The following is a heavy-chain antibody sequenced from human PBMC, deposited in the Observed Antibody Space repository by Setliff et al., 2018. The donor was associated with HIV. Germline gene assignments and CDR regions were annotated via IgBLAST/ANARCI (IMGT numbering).Heavy chain of an antibody. CDR3: ARGGYSSSWYTYYGMDV. V-gene: IGHV4-34*01. Sequence: PSETLSLTCSVSGVSITNNYWTWIRQPPGKGLEWIGEINHSGSTNYNPSLRSRVTISVDTSKNQFSLKLSSVTAADTAVYYCARGGYSSSWYTYYGMDVWGQGTTVTVSS. J-gene: IGHJ6*02. CDR2: INHSGST. D-gene: IGHD6-13*01. CDR1: GVSITNNY.